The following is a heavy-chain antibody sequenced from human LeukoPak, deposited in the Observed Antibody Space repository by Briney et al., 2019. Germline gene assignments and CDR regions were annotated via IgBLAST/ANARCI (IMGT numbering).Heavy chain of an antibody. CDR3: ARRGVGYCSGGSCYSQFDP. Sequence: SETLSLTCTVSGGSISSYYWSWIRQPPGKGLEWIGYIYHSGSTYYNPSLKSRVTISVDRSKNQFSLKLSSVTAADTAVYYCARRGVGYCSGGSCYSQFDPWGQGTLVTVSS. CDR1: GGSISSYY. V-gene: IGHV4-59*12. CDR2: IYHSGST. J-gene: IGHJ5*02. D-gene: IGHD2-15*01.